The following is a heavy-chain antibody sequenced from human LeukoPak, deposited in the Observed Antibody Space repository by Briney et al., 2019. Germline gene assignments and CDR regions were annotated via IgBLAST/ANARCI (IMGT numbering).Heavy chain of an antibody. J-gene: IGHJ4*02. CDR1: GGSISSYY. CDR3: ARVKIQLLSREGYFDY. Sequence: SETLSLTCTVSGGSISSYYWSWIRQPPGKGLEWIGYIYYSGSTNYNPSLKSRVTISVDTSKNQFSLKLSSVTAADTAVYYCARVKIQLLSREGYFDYWGQGTLVTVSS. CDR2: IYYSGST. V-gene: IGHV4-59*01. D-gene: IGHD5-18*01.